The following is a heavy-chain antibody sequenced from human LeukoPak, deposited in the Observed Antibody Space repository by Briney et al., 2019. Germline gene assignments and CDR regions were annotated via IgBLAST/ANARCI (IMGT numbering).Heavy chain of an antibody. CDR3: AGDLYGDYDYYYYGMDV. J-gene: IGHJ6*04. CDR1: GYTFTSYA. Sequence: ASVKVSCKASGYTFTSYAMHWVRQAPGQRLEWMGWINAGNGNTKYSQKFQGRVTITRDTSASTAYMELSSLRSEDTAVYYCAGDLYGDYDYYYYGMDVWGKGTTVTVSS. CDR2: INAGNGNT. V-gene: IGHV1-3*01. D-gene: IGHD4-17*01.